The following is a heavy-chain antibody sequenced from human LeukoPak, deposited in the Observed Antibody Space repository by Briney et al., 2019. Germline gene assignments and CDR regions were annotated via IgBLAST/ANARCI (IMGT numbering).Heavy chain of an antibody. CDR1: GFTFSNYN. D-gene: IGHD6-19*01. CDR3: AKCDSRIAVAGTVEY. Sequence: GGSLRLSCAASGFTFSNYNMNWVRQAPGKGLEWVSSIGGTSTYVYDADSVRGRFTISRDNARNSLFLQMNSLRVEDTAEYYCAKCDSRIAVAGTVEYWGQGTLVTVSS. V-gene: IGHV3-21*04. J-gene: IGHJ4*02. CDR2: IGGTSTYV.